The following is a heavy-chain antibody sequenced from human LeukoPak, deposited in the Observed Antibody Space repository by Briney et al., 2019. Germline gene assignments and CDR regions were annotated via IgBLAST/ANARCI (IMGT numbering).Heavy chain of an antibody. CDR2: ISSSSSYI. CDR3: ASSYSSSWYRITSFDY. V-gene: IGHV3-21*01. CDR1: GFTFSSYS. J-gene: IGHJ4*02. D-gene: IGHD6-13*01. Sequence: PGGSLRLSCAASGFTFSSYSMNWVRQAPGKVLEWVSSISSSSSYIYYADSVKGRFTISRDNAKNSLYLQMNSLRAEDTAVYYCASSYSSSWYRITSFDYWGQGTLVTVSS.